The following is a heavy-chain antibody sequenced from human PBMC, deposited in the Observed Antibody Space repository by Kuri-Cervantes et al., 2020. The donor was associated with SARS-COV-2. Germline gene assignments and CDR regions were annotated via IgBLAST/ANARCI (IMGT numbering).Heavy chain of an antibody. D-gene: IGHD4-11*01. J-gene: IGHJ4*02. Sequence: GGSLRLSCAASGFTFSSYEMNWVRQAPGKGLEWVSYISSSGSTIYYADSVKGRFTISRENAKNSLYLQMNSLRAGDTAVYYCAREGPGTVKLLGYFDYWGQGTLVTVSS. CDR1: GFTFSSYE. V-gene: IGHV3-48*03. CDR2: ISSSGSTI. CDR3: AREGPGTVKLLGYFDY.